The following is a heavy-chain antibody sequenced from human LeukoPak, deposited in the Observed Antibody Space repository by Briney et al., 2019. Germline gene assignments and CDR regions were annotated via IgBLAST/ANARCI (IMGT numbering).Heavy chain of an antibody. CDR2: INHSGST. D-gene: IGHD3-22*01. CDR3: AKDRYYDSSGYWALDY. Sequence: SETLSLTCAVYGGSFSGYYWSWIRQPPGKGLEWIGEINHSGSTNYNPSLKSRVTISVDTSKNQFSLKLSSVTAADTAVYYCAKDRYYDSSGYWALDYWGQGTLVTVSS. CDR1: GGSFSGYY. V-gene: IGHV4-34*01. J-gene: IGHJ4*02.